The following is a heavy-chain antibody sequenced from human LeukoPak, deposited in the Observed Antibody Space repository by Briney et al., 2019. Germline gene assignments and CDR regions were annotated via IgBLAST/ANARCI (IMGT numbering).Heavy chain of an antibody. V-gene: IGHV3-33*01. J-gene: IGHJ3*02. D-gene: IGHD3-22*01. CDR1: GFTFSSYG. CDR2: IWYDGSNK. Sequence: GGSLTLSCAASGFTFSSYGMHWVRQAPGKGLEWVAVIWYDGSNKYYADSVKGRFTISRDNSKNTLYLQMNSLRAEDTAVYYCARDARYYYDSSGYYSDAFDIWGQGTMVTVSS. CDR3: ARDARYYYDSSGYYSDAFDI.